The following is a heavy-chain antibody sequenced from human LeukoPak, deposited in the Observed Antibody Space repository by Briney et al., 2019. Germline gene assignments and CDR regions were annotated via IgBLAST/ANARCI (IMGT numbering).Heavy chain of an antibody. CDR2: ISGSGGST. Sequence: GGSLRLPCAASGFTFSSYAMSWVRQAPGKGLEWVSAISGSGGSTYYADSVKGRFTISRDNSKNTLYLQMNSLRAEDTAVYYCAKEPYDCSGYYYVYFDYWGQGTLVTVSS. J-gene: IGHJ4*02. V-gene: IGHV3-23*01. CDR1: GFTFSSYA. CDR3: AKEPYDCSGYYYVYFDY. D-gene: IGHD3-22*01.